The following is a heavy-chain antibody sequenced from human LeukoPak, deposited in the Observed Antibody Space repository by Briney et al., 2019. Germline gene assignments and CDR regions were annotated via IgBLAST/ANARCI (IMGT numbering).Heavy chain of an antibody. D-gene: IGHD4-23*01. V-gene: IGHV4-61*02. CDR1: GVSISSGSYY. CDR3: ARMTTVVTHYYYYYYMDV. CDR2: IYTSGST. Sequence: SQTLSLTCTVSGVSISSGSYYWSWIRQPAGKGLEWIGRIYTSGSTNYNPSLKSRVTISVDTSKNQFSLKLSSVTAADTAVYYCARMTTVVTHYYYYYYMDVWGKGTTVTISS. J-gene: IGHJ6*03.